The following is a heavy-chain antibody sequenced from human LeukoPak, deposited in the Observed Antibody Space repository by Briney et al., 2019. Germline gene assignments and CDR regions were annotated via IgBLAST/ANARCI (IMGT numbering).Heavy chain of an antibody. CDR3: ARGYDSSGYYFNWFDP. V-gene: IGHV4-30-2*01. D-gene: IGHD3-22*01. CDR2: IYHSGST. Sequence: SETLSLTCAVSGGSISSGGYSWSWIRQPPGKGLEWIGYIYHSGSTYYNPSLKSRVTISVDRSKNQFSLKLSSVTAADTAVYYCARGYDSSGYYFNWFDPWGQGTLVTVSS. J-gene: IGHJ5*02. CDR1: GGSISSGGYS.